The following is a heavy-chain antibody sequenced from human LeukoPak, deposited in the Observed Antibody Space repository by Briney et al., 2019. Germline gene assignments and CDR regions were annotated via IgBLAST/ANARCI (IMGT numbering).Heavy chain of an antibody. CDR2: IYYSGST. D-gene: IGHD6-13*01. CDR3: ARHGSSSSWYVDN. Sequence: SETLSLTCTVSGGSINTYYWSWIRQPPGKGLEWIGYIYYSGSTIYNSSLKSRVTISVDTSKNQFSLKLSSVTAADTALYYCARHGSSSSWYVDNWGQGTLVTVSS. CDR1: GGSINTYY. J-gene: IGHJ4*02. V-gene: IGHV4-59*08.